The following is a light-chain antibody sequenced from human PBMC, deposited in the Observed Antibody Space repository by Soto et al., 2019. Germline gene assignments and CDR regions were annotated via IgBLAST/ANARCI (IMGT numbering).Light chain of an antibody. CDR2: EVN. J-gene: IGLJ3*02. CDR1: SSDVGDRNY. V-gene: IGLV2-14*01. Sequence: QSVLTQPASVSGSPGQSITISCTGTSSDVGDRNYVSWYQQFPGKAPKLIIYEVNNRPSGISNRFSGSKSGNTASLTVSGLQAEDEADYYCSSYTTIGTWVFGGGTQLTV. CDR3: SSYTTIGTWV.